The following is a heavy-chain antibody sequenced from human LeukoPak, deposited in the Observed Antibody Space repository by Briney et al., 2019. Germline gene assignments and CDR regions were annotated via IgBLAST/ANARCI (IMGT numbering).Heavy chain of an antibody. D-gene: IGHD3-22*01. Sequence: PGGSLRLSCAASGFTFSDYYMSWIRQAPGKGLEWVSVIYSGGSTYYADSVKGRFTISRDNSKNTLYLQMNSLRAEDTAVYYCARYDSSGYYPKWGQGTLVTVSS. CDR2: IYSGGST. J-gene: IGHJ4*02. CDR1: GFTFSDYY. CDR3: ARYDSSGYYPK. V-gene: IGHV3-66*01.